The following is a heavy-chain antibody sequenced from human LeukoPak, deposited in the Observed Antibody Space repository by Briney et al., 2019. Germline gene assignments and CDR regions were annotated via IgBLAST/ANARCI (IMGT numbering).Heavy chain of an antibody. CDR2: ISTKATNYAT. CDR3: SRLGEKDVISVAFDI. J-gene: IGHJ3*02. Sequence: GGTVRLTCAASGFTFSGSAMHWLRQASGKGLEGVGRISTKATNYATRYIASVKGRFTISRDDSDNTTYLQWNRLKTEGTAVYYGSRLGEKDVISVAFDIWGQGAVVTVSP. V-gene: IGHV3-73*01. D-gene: IGHD3-10*01. CDR1: GFTFSGSA.